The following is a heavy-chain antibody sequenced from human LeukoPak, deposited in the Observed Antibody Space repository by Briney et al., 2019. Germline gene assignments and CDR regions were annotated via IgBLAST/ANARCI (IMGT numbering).Heavy chain of an antibody. J-gene: IGHJ4*02. Sequence: PSETLSLTCTVSGGSISGHYWSWIRQPPGKGLEWIAYIHYSGSTNYNPPLKSRLTISVDTSKNQLSLKLNSMTDADTAVYYCARHGQNDGYPLDYWGQGTLVSVSS. CDR3: ARHGQNDGYPLDY. CDR1: GGSISGHY. D-gene: IGHD5-24*01. CDR2: IHYSGST. V-gene: IGHV4-59*08.